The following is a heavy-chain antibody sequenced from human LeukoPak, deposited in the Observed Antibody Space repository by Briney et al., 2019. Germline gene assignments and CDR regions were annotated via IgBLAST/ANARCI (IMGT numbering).Heavy chain of an antibody. CDR3: ARTVQMATNGGYPFDY. J-gene: IGHJ4*01. V-gene: IGHV4-4*02. D-gene: IGHD5-24*01. CDR1: GGSIRSSYS. CDR2: IYHSGKT. Sequence: PSGSLSLTSALTGGSIRSSYSWTWFRQAPGKRLQWTGEIYHSGKTNYNQSLKSRVSISVYKSKNQFSLNVSSVNAADTAVYYCARTVQMATNGGYPFDYWGHGTLVTVSS.